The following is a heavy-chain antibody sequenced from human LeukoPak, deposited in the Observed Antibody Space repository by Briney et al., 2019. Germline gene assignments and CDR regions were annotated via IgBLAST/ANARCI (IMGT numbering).Heavy chain of an antibody. CDR2: IYPGDSDT. J-gene: IGHJ4*02. Sequence: KAGESLQISCKGSGFNFTSYWIGWVGQLPGKGLEWMGIIYPGDSDTRYSPSFQGQVTISADKSISTAYRQWSSLKASDTAMYYWARPRNYGELDDWGQGTLVTVSS. CDR1: GFNFTSYW. CDR3: ARPRNYGELDD. V-gene: IGHV5-51*01. D-gene: IGHD4-17*01.